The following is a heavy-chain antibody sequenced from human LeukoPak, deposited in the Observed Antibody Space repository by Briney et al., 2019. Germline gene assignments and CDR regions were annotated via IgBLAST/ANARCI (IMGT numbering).Heavy chain of an antibody. V-gene: IGHV3-30-3*01. J-gene: IGHJ4*02. D-gene: IGHD1-1*01. Sequence: GRSLRLSCAASGFTFSSYAMHWVRQAPGKGLEWVAVISYDGSSKYYADSVKGRFTISKDNSKNTLYLQMNSLRAEDTAVYYCASLEPLGYWGQGTLVTVSS. CDR3: ASLEPLGY. CDR1: GFTFSSYA. CDR2: ISYDGSSK.